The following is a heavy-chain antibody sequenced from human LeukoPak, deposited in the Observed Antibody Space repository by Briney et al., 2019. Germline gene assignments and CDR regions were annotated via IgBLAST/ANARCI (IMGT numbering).Heavy chain of an antibody. Sequence: GGSLRLSCVASRFTFDDYGMSWVRQAPGKGLEWVSGINWNGGSTGYADSVKGRFTISRDNAKNSLYLQMNSLRAEDTALYYCARSYGGNLNDAFDIWGQGTMVTVSS. CDR1: RFTFDDYG. D-gene: IGHD4-23*01. CDR3: ARSYGGNLNDAFDI. CDR2: INWNGGST. J-gene: IGHJ3*02. V-gene: IGHV3-20*04.